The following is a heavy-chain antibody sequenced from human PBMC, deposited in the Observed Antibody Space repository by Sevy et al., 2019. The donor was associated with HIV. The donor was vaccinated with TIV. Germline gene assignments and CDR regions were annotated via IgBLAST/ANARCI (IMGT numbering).Heavy chain of an antibody. CDR1: GFTFSDYN. Sequence: GGSLRLSCAASGFTFSDYNMVWVRQTPGKGLEWVSYISDSSNAISYADSVKGRFTISRDNAKKSLYLQMNSLRAEDTAVYYCARPNIKVGRSTFCFDPWGQGTLVTVSS. V-gene: IGHV3-48*01. D-gene: IGHD1-26*01. CDR3: ARPNIKVGRSTFCFDP. J-gene: IGHJ5*02. CDR2: ISDSSNAI.